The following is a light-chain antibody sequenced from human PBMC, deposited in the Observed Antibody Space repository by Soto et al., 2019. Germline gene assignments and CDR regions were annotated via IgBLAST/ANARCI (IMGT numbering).Light chain of an antibody. CDR2: GAS. Sequence: TQSPSTLSASVGDRVTITCRASQSISSWLAWYQQKPGQAPRLLIYGASTRATGIPDRFSGSGSGTDFTLIISRLEPEDFAVYYCQQYGSSGTFGQGTKVDI. CDR1: QSISSW. CDR3: QQYGSSGT. V-gene: IGKV3-20*01. J-gene: IGKJ1*01.